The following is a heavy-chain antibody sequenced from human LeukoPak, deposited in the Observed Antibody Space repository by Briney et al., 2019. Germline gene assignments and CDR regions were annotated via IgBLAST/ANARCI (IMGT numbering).Heavy chain of an antibody. CDR1: GFTFSSYW. D-gene: IGHD1-14*01. J-gene: IGHJ4*02. Sequence: GGSLRLSCAASGFTFSSYWMHWVRQVPGKGLVWVSRINPCGSSTAYADSVKGRFTISRDNAENTLYLQMDSLRAEDTAVYYCARSNQADDYWGQGTLVTVSS. V-gene: IGHV3-74*01. CDR3: ARSNQADDY. CDR2: INPCGSST.